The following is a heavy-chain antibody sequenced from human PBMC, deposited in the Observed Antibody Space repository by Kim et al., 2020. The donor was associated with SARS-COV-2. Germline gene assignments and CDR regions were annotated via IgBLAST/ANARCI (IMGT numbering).Heavy chain of an antibody. V-gene: IGHV3-48*03. Sequence: GRFTISRDNAKNSLYLQMNSLRAEDTAVYYCARVRPGIAAAGLYYYYGMDVWGQGTTVTVSS. CDR3: ARVRPGIAAAGLYYYYGMDV. D-gene: IGHD6-13*01. J-gene: IGHJ6*02.